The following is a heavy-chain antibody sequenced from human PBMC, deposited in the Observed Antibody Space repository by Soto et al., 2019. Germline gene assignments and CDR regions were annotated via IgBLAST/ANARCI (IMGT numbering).Heavy chain of an antibody. CDR3: ARDHSYCSSTSSYSGYGMDV. CDR1: GYTFTGYY. CDR2: INPNSGGT. V-gene: IGHV1-2*04. D-gene: IGHD2-2*01. Sequence: GASVKVSCKASGYTFTGYYMHWVRQAPGQGLEWMGWINPNSGGTNYAQKFQGWVTMTRDTSISTAYMELSRLRSDDTAVYCCARDHSYCSSTSSYSGYGMDVWGQGTTVTVSS. J-gene: IGHJ6*02.